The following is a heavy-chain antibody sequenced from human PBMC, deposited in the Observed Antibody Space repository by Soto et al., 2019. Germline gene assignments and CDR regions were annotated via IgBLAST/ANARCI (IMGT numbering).Heavy chain of an antibody. D-gene: IGHD3-10*01. CDR1: GYTFTSYG. J-gene: IGHJ6*02. Sequence: QVQLVQSGAEVKKPGASVKVSCKASGYTFTSYGISWVRQAPGQGLEWMGWISAYNGNTNYAQKLQGRGTMTTETSTSTAYMELRSLRSDDTAVYYCARVPELTMVRGVTLSYYYYYYGMDVWGQGTTVTVSS. V-gene: IGHV1-18*04. CDR2: ISAYNGNT. CDR3: ARVPELTMVRGVTLSYYYYYYGMDV.